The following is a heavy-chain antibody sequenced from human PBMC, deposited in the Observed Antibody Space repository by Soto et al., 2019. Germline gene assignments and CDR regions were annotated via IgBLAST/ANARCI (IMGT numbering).Heavy chain of an antibody. J-gene: IGHJ4*02. CDR3: AKHSTRYYYDSGGLYSLAY. V-gene: IGHV3-30*18. Sequence: QVQLVESGGGVVHPGRSLRLSCAASGFTFSTYGMNWARQAPGKGLEWVAYISHDGSDKYYADSVKGRFSISRDNSKNTLYLQMNNLSAEDTAMYYCAKHSTRYYYDSGGLYSLAYWGQGTLVTVSS. CDR1: GFTFSTYG. D-gene: IGHD3-22*01. CDR2: ISHDGSDK.